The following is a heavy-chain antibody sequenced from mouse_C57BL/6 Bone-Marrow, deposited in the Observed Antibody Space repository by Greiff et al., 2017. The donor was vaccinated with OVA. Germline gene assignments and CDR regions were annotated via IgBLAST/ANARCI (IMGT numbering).Heavy chain of an antibody. V-gene: IGHV7-3*01. CDR1: GFTFTDYY. CDR3: ARRGDWGRGEYDAMDY. D-gene: IGHD2-13*01. CDR2: IRNKANGYTT. Sequence: EVKLVEPGGGLVQPGGSLSLSCAASGFTFTDYYMSWVRQPPGKALEWLGFIRNKANGYTTEYSVSVKGRFTISRDNSPSILQLIMLALRAAASATYYGARRGDWGRGEYDAMDYWGQGTSVTVSS. J-gene: IGHJ4*01.